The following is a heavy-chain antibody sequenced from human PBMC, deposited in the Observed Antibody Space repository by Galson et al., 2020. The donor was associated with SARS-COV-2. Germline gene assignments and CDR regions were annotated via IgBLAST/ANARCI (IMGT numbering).Heavy chain of an antibody. J-gene: IGHJ4*02. V-gene: IGHV4-30-4*08. CDR2: IYYSGST. CDR1: GGSISSGGYY. CDR3: VRLGSGSFGGRLCDY. Sequence: SETLSLTCTVSGGSISSGGYYWSWIRQHPGKGLEWIGYIYYSGSTYYNPSLKSRVTISVDTSRNQFSLKMRSVTVVDTAVYYCVRLGSGSFGGRLCDYWGRGALVIVSS. D-gene: IGHD6-19*01.